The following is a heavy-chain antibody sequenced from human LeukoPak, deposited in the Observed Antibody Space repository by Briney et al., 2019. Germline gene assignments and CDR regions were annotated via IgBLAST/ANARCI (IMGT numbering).Heavy chain of an antibody. CDR2: IYSGGST. CDR1: GFTVSSNY. J-gene: IGHJ6*02. Sequence: GGSLRLSCAASGFTVSSNYMSWVRQAPGKGLEWVSVIYSGGSTYYADSVKGRFTISRDNSKNTLYLQMNSLRAEDTAVYYCARDLRTTILHGSYYGMDVWGQGTTVTVSS. D-gene: IGHD1/OR15-1a*01. V-gene: IGHV3-53*01. CDR3: ARDLRTTILHGSYYGMDV.